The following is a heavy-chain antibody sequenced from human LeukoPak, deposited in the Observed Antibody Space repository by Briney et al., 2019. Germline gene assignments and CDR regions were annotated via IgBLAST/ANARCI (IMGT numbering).Heavy chain of an antibody. CDR1: GYTLTRYG. J-gene: IGHJ5*02. V-gene: IGHV1-2*02. D-gene: IGHD4-17*01. Sequence: ASVKVSCKASGYTLTRYGISWVRQAPGQGLEWMGWINPNSGGTNYAQKFQGRVTMTRDTSISTAYMELSRLRSDDTAVYYCARPMTTVTGNWFDPWGQGTLVTVSS. CDR2: INPNSGGT. CDR3: ARPMTTVTGNWFDP.